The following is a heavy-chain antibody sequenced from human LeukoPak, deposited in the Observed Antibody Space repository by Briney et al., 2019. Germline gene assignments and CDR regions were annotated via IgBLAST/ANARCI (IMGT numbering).Heavy chain of an antibody. V-gene: IGHV4-59*08. CDR2: IYYSGST. Sequence: SETLSLTCTVSGGSISSYYWSWIRQPPGKGLEWIGYIYYSGSTNYKPSVKSRVTISVDTSKNQFSLKLSSVTAADTAVYYCASGPYYDILTGYYRHHYFDYWGQGTLVTVSS. CDR1: GGSISSYY. D-gene: IGHD3-9*01. J-gene: IGHJ4*02. CDR3: ASGPYYDILTGYYRHHYFDY.